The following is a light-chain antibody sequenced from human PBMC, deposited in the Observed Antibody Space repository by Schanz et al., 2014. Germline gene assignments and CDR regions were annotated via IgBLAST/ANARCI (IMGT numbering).Light chain of an antibody. J-gene: IGLJ2*01. V-gene: IGLV2-14*01. Sequence: QSVLTQPASVSGSPGQSITISCTATGSADGAFTYVSWYQQHPGKAPKLMIYDVSNRPSGISNRFSGSKSDNTASLTISGLQADDEADYYCCSYAGTYSVVFGGGTQLTVL. CDR1: GSADGAFTY. CDR3: CSYAGTYSVV. CDR2: DVS.